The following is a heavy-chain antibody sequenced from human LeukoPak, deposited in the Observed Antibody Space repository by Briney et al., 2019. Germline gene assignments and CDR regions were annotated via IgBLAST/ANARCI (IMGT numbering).Heavy chain of an antibody. Sequence: GESLKISCKGPGYSFTSYWIGWVRQMPGKGLEWMGIIYPGDSDTRYRPSFQGQVTISADRSVSTAYLQWSSLKASDTAMYYCARHRSSSSLGAFDIWGQGTMVTVSS. J-gene: IGHJ3*02. D-gene: IGHD6-6*01. CDR2: IYPGDSDT. CDR1: GYSFTSYW. V-gene: IGHV5-51*01. CDR3: ARHRSSSSLGAFDI.